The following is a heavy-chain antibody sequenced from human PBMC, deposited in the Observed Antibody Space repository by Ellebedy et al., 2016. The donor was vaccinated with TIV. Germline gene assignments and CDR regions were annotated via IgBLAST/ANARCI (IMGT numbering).Heavy chain of an antibody. CDR1: GGSISSSSHF. Sequence: GSLRLSXTVSGGSISSSSHFWGWIRQPPGKGLESIGIIYYSGSTYYSPSLKSRVTISVDTSKNQFSLKLTSVTAADTARYYCAREVPHNGDGSGYYDYWGQGALVTVSS. D-gene: IGHD2-15*01. CDR3: AREVPHNGDGSGYYDY. V-gene: IGHV4-39*07. CDR2: IYYSGST. J-gene: IGHJ4*02.